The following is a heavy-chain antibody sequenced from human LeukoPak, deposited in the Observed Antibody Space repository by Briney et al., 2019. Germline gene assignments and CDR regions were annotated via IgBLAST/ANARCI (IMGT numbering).Heavy chain of an antibody. V-gene: IGHV4-39*07. Sequence: SETLSLTCTVSGGSISSSSYYWGWIRQPPGKGLEWIGSIYYSGSTYYNPSLKSRVTISVDTSKNQFSLKLSSVTAADTAVYYCARVVRGDYYYYYYYMDVWGKGTTVTVSS. CDR2: IYYSGST. D-gene: IGHD3-10*01. CDR1: GGSISSSSYY. J-gene: IGHJ6*03. CDR3: ARVVRGDYYYYYYYMDV.